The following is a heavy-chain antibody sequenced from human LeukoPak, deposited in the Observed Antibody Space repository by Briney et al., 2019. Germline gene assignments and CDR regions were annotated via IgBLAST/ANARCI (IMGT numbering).Heavy chain of an antibody. V-gene: IGHV4-39*01. Sequence: SETLSLTCTVSGGSIRSSSYYWGGIRQPPGRGLEWIGSIYYSGSTNYKPSLRSRVTISVDTSKNQFSLKLSSVTAADTAVYYCARHAGSYYTYNFDYWGQGTLVTVSS. CDR3: ARHAGSYYTYNFDY. CDR1: GGSIRSSSYY. CDR2: IYYSGST. D-gene: IGHD3-22*01. J-gene: IGHJ4*02.